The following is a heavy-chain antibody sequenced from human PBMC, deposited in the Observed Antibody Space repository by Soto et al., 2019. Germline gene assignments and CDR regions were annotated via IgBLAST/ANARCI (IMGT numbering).Heavy chain of an antibody. V-gene: IGHV1-2*04. CDR1: GFTFTGYY. Sequence: ASVKVSCKASGFTFTGYYMHWVRQAPGQGLEWMGWINPNSGGTNYAQKFQGWVTMTRDTSISTAYMELSRLRSDDTAVYYCARSKILGTVTTDDAFDIWGQGTMVTVSS. J-gene: IGHJ3*02. D-gene: IGHD4-17*01. CDR3: ARSKILGTVTTDDAFDI. CDR2: INPNSGGT.